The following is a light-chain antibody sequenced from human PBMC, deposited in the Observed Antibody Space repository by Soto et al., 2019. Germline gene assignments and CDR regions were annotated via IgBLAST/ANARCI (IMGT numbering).Light chain of an antibody. CDR2: DVS. J-gene: IGLJ2*01. CDR3: CSYAGSYNVV. CDR1: SSDVGGYNY. V-gene: IGLV2-11*01. Sequence: QSALTQPRSVSGSPGPSVTISCTGTSSDVGGYNYVSWYQQHPGKAPKLMIFDVSKRPSGVHDRFSGSKSGNTASLTISGLQAEDEADYYCCSYAGSYNVVFGGGTKLTVL.